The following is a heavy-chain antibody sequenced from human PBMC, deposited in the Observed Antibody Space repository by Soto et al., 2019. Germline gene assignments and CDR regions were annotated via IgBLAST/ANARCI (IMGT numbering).Heavy chain of an antibody. V-gene: IGHV1-3*01. CDR1: GYTFTSYA. CDR3: ARGGSGYSAKNLWNPMDV. D-gene: IGHD5-18*01. J-gene: IGHJ6*02. Sequence: ASVEGLCKASGYTFTSYAMHWVRQAPGQRLEWMGWINAGNGNTKYSQKFQGRVTITRDTSASTAYMELSSLRSVDTAVYYCARGGSGYSAKNLWNPMDVWGQGTTVTVSS. CDR2: INAGNGNT.